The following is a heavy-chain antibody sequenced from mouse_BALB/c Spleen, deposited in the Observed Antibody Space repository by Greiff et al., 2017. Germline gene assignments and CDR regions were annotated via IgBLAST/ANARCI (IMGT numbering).Heavy chain of an antibody. V-gene: IGHV1S135*01. J-gene: IGHJ4*01. Sequence: FQLQQLGPGLVKLGPSVRVSCRASVYSFPDYTMYWGRQSKGKSLEWIGYIDPYNGGISYNQKFKGKATLTVDKSSSTAFMHLNSLTSEDSAVYYCARGLGYDYGYAMDYWGQGTSVTVSS. CDR2: IDPYNGGI. D-gene: IGHD2-4*01. CDR1: VYSFPDYT. CDR3: ARGLGYDYGYAMDY.